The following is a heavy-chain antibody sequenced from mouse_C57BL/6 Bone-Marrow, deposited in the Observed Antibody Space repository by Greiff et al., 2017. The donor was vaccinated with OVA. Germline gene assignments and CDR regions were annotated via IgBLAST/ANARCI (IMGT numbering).Heavy chain of an antibody. D-gene: IGHD2-4*01. CDR2: INPYNGGT. Sequence: VQLKQSGPVLVKPGASVKMSCKASGYTFTDYYMNWVKQSHGKSLEWIGVINPYNGGTSYNQKFKGKATLTVDKSSSTAYMELNSLTSEDSAVYYCATYYDYAYAMDYWGQGTSVTVSS. V-gene: IGHV1-19*01. J-gene: IGHJ4*01. CDR1: GYTFTDYY. CDR3: ATYYDYAYAMDY.